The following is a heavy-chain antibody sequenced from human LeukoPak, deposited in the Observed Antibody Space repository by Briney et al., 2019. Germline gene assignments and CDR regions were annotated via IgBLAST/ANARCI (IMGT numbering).Heavy chain of an antibody. Sequence: ASVKVSCKASGYIFTDYYMHWVRQAPGQGLEWMGWINPKSGGTKDEQKFQGRVTMTRDTSISTAYIELSRLRSDDTAVYYCAREEYSYDAGAFDIWGQGTMVTVSS. V-gene: IGHV1-2*02. J-gene: IGHJ3*02. CDR2: INPKSGGT. CDR3: AREEYSYDAGAFDI. CDR1: GYIFTDYY. D-gene: IGHD5-18*01.